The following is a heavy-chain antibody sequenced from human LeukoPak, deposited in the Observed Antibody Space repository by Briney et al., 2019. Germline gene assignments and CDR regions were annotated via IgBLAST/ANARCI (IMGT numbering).Heavy chain of an antibody. Sequence: PGGSRRLSCAASGFTFSSYGMHWVRQAPGKGLEWVAVIWYDGGIYADSVKGRFTISRDSSKNTLYLQMNSLRAEDTAVYYCARGGSGWQIDFWGQGALVSVSS. CDR3: ARGGSGWQIDF. V-gene: IGHV3-33*01. J-gene: IGHJ4*02. CDR1: GFTFSSYG. D-gene: IGHD6-19*01. CDR2: IWYDGG.